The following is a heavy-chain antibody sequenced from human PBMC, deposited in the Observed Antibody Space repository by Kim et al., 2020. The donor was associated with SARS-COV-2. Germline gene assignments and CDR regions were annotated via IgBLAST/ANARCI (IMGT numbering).Heavy chain of an antibody. D-gene: IGHD1-26*01. Sequence: GGSLRLSCAASGVTVSSNYMSWVRQAPGRGLEWVAFIDPDGTTFYADSVKGRFTISRDHSKNTLYFQLNTLRTEDTAVYYCARANRGRDDAFDLWGQATMVTVSS. CDR1: GVTVSSNY. V-gene: IGHV3-53*01. CDR3: ARANRGRDDAFDL. J-gene: IGHJ3*01. CDR2: IDPDGTT.